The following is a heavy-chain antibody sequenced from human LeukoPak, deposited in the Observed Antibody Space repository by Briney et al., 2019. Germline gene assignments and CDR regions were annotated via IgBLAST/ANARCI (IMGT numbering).Heavy chain of an antibody. CDR3: AKSSRLQARDSGYERVDAFDI. J-gene: IGHJ3*02. V-gene: IGHV3-23*01. Sequence: GRSLRLSCAASGFTFSSYAMSWVRQAPGKGLEWVSAISGSGGSTYYADSVKGRFTISRDNSKNTLYLQMNSLRAEDTAVYYCAKSSRLQARDSGYERVDAFDIWGQGTMVTVSS. CDR2: ISGSGGST. CDR1: GFTFSSYA. D-gene: IGHD5-12*01.